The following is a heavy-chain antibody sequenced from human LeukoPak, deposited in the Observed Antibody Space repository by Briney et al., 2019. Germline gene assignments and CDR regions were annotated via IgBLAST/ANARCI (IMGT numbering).Heavy chain of an antibody. Sequence: GGSLRLSCAASGFTFSSYEMNWVRQAPGKGLEWVSYISISGSTIYYADSVKGRFTISRDSAKNSLYLQMNSLRAEDTAVYCCARDGIRGVTPYYFDYWGQGTLVTVSS. CDR2: ISISGSTI. CDR1: GFTFSSYE. D-gene: IGHD3-10*01. V-gene: IGHV3-48*03. CDR3: ARDGIRGVTPYYFDY. J-gene: IGHJ4*02.